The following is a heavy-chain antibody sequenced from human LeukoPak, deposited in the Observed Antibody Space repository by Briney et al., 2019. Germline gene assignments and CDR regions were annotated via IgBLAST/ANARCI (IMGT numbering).Heavy chain of an antibody. CDR1: GGSISSHY. CDR2: IYYSGST. CDR3: ARNNYDFWSGYRFDP. V-gene: IGHV4-59*11. Sequence: SETLSLTCTGSGGSISSHYWSWIRQPPGKGLEWIGYIYYSGSTNYNPSLKSRVTISVDTSKNQFSLKLSSVTAADTAVYYCARNNYDFWSGYRFDPWGQGTLVTVSS. J-gene: IGHJ5*02. D-gene: IGHD3-3*01.